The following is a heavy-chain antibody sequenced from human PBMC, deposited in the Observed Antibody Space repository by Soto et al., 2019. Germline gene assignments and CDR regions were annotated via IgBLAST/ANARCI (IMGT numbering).Heavy chain of an antibody. D-gene: IGHD3-9*01. CDR2: IWYDGSNK. V-gene: IGHV3-33*01. J-gene: IGHJ4*02. CDR1: GFTFSSYV. Sequence: PGGSLRLSCAASGFTFSSYVMHWVRQAPGTGLEWVAVIWYDGSNKYYADSVKVRFTISRDNSKNTLYLQMNSLRVEDTAVYYCARDGYGYDILSGYFDYWGQGTLVTVSS. CDR3: ARDGYGYDILSGYFDY.